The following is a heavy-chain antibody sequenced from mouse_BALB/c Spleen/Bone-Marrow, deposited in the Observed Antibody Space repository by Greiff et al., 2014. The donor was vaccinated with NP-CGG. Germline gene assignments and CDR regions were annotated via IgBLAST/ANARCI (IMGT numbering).Heavy chain of an antibody. V-gene: IGHV14-3*02. D-gene: IGHD1-1*01. J-gene: IGHJ3*01. CDR1: GFNIKDTY. Sequence: DVQLQESGAELVKPGASVKLSCTASGFNIKDTYMHWVKQRPEQGLEWIGRIDPANGNTKYDPKFQGKATITADTSSNTAYLQLSSLTSEDTAVYYCAIYYYGSSGFAYWGQGTLVTVSA. CDR2: IDPANGNT. CDR3: AIYYYGSSGFAY.